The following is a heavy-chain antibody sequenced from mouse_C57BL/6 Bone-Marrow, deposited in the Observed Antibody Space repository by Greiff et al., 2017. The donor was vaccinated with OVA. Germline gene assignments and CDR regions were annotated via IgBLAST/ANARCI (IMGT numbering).Heavy chain of an antibody. J-gene: IGHJ4*01. V-gene: IGHV1-63*01. CDR3: ARREDYGSSLYAMDY. CDR1: GYTFTNYW. D-gene: IGHD1-1*01. Sequence: VQLQQSGAELVRPGTSVKMSCKASGYTFTNYWIGWAKQRPGHGLEWIGDIYPGGGYTNYNEKFKGKATLTADKSSSTAYMQFSSLTSEDSAIYYCARREDYGSSLYAMDYWGQGTSVTVSS. CDR2: IYPGGGYT.